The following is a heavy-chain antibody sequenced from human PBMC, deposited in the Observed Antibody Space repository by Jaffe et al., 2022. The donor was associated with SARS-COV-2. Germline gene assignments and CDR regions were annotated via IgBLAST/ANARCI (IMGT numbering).Heavy chain of an antibody. D-gene: IGHD1-1*01. V-gene: IGHV3-15*01. CDR1: GFTFTNAW. CDR2: ISSNPDGGTT. CDR3: IWNDGGLDY. J-gene: IGHJ4*02. Sequence: EVQLVDSGGGLVKPGESLSLSCAASGFTFTNAWMSWVRQAPGKGPEWIGHISSNPDGGTTDYIASVKGRFTISRDDSKTTLYLQMNSLKTEDTAMYYCIWNDGGLDYWGQGTLVTVSS.